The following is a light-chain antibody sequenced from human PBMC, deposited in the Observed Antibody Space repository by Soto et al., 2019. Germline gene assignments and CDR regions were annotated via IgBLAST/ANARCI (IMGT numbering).Light chain of an antibody. CDR1: QSISSY. CDR2: AVF. CDR3: QQGYSTPYT. Sequence: DIQMTQSPSSLSASVGDRVTITCRASQSISSYLNWYQQKPGKAPKVLIYAVFSLQSGVPSRFSGSGSGTDVTLTISSLQPEDFATYYCQQGYSTPYTFGQGTKLEIK. J-gene: IGKJ2*01. V-gene: IGKV1-39*01.